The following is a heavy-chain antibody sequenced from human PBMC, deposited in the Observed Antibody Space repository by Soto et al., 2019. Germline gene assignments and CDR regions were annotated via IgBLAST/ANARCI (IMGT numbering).Heavy chain of an antibody. J-gene: IGHJ4*02. CDR2: TYYRSKWYN. V-gene: IGHV6-1*01. Sequence: SQTLSLTCAISGDIVSGNSAAWNWIRQSPSRGLEWLGRTYYRSKWYNDYAVSVKSRITVTPDTSKNQFSLQLNSVTPEDTAVYYCARGESISVSCFDYWGQGTPVTASS. CDR1: GDIVSGNSAA. CDR3: ARGESISVSCFDY. D-gene: IGHD3-16*01.